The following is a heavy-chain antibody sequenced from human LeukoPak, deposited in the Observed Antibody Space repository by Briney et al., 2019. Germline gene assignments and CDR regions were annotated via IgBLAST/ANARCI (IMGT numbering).Heavy chain of an antibody. D-gene: IGHD2-2*01. J-gene: IGHJ5*02. V-gene: IGHV3-30*18. CDR1: GFTFSGYG. Sequence: GGSLRLSCAASGFTFSGYGMHWVRQAPGKGLEWVAVISYDGSNKYYADSVKGRFTISRDNSKNTLHLQMNSLRGEDTAVYYCAEGYCSSTSCYPIDPWGQGTLVTVSS. CDR3: AEGYCSSTSCYPIDP. CDR2: ISYDGSNK.